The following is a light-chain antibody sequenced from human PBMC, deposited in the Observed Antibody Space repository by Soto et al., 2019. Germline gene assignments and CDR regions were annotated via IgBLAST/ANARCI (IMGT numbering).Light chain of an antibody. V-gene: IGKV3-15*01. CDR3: QQYNNWPWT. J-gene: IGKJ1*01. CDR1: QSVSRN. Sequence: EIVMTQSPATLSVSPGERATLSCRASQSVSRNLAWYQQKPGQAPRLLIYGASTWATGIPARFSGSGSGTEFTLTISSLQSEDFAVYYCQQYNNWPWTFGQGTKVEIK. CDR2: GAS.